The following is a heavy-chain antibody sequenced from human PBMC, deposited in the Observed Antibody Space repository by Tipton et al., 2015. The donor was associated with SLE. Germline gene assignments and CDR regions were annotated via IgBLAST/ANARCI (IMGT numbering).Heavy chain of an antibody. Sequence: RSLRLSCAASGFTFDDYAMHWVRQAPGKGLEWVSGISWNSGSIGYADSVKGRFTISRDNAKNSLYLQMNSLRAEDTALYYCAKDTRGDILTGDYFDYWGQGTLVTVSS. CDR2: ISWNSGSI. CDR3: AKDTRGDILTGDYFDY. CDR1: GFTFDDYA. D-gene: IGHD3-9*01. J-gene: IGHJ4*02. V-gene: IGHV3-9*01.